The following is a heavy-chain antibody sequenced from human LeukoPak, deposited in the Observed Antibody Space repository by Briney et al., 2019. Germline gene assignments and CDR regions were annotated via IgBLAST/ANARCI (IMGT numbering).Heavy chain of an antibody. V-gene: IGHV4-39*01. CDR3: VRHDGRGGSTMGALDS. D-gene: IGHD5/OR15-5a*01. CDR1: AGSISSSSHH. CDR2: IYSGRTT. Sequence: SETLSLTCTVSAGSISSSSHHWGWIRQSPGKGLEWIGSIYSGRTTYYNPSLNNRVTISVVTSKNQFSLQLDSVTAADTSVYYCVRHDGRGGSTMGALDSWGQGSLVTVSS. J-gene: IGHJ4*02.